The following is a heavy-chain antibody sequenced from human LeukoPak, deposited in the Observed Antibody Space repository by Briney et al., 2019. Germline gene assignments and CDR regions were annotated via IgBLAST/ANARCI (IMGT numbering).Heavy chain of an antibody. CDR1: GGSFSGYY. D-gene: IGHD1-26*01. CDR2: IYYSGST. J-gene: IGHJ2*01. CDR3: ARGIGASKNYYWYFDL. Sequence: SETLSLTCAVYGGSFSGYYWSWIRQPPGKGLEWIGYIYYSGSTNYNPSLKSRVTISVDTSKNQFSLKLSSVTAADTAVYYCARGIGASKNYYWYFDLWGRGTLVTVSS. V-gene: IGHV4-59*01.